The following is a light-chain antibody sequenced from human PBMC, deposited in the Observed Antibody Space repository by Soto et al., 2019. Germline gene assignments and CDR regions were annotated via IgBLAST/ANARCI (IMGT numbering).Light chain of an antibody. CDR2: GAS. V-gene: IGKV3-15*01. CDR1: QSVSSN. J-gene: IGKJ3*01. Sequence: EIVMTQSPATLAVSPGERAALSCRASQSVSSNFAWYQQKPGQAPRLLIYGASSRATGTPARFSGSGSGTEFTLTISSLQSEDFATYYCQQSYTAPFTFGPGTKVDVK. CDR3: QQSYTAPFT.